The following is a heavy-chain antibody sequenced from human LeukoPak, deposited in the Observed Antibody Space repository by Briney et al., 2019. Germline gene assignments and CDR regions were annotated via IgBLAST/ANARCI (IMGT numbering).Heavy chain of an antibody. CDR3: ARTYGDYFDY. CDR2: ISSSGSTI. CDR1: GFTFSSYE. V-gene: IGHV3-48*03. Sequence: GGSLRLSCAASGFTFSSYEMNWVRQAPGKGLEWVSYISSSGSTIYYADSVKGRFTISRDNAKNSLYLQMNSLRAEDTAVYYCARTYGDYFDYWGQGTLVTVSS. J-gene: IGHJ4*02. D-gene: IGHD4-17*01.